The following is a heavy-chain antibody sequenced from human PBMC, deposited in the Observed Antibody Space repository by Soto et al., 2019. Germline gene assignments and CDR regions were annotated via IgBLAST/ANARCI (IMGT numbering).Heavy chain of an antibody. D-gene: IGHD4-4*01. Sequence: PGESLKLSCETSGDSFTSHWIGWVRQMPGKGLEWMGIIYPGDSDTRYSPSFQGQVTISADKSINTAYLQWTDLKATDTAMYYCARNDYNGNSVDYWGQGTLVTVSS. CDR1: GDSFTSHW. V-gene: IGHV5-51*01. J-gene: IGHJ4*02. CDR2: IYPGDSDT. CDR3: ARNDYNGNSVDY.